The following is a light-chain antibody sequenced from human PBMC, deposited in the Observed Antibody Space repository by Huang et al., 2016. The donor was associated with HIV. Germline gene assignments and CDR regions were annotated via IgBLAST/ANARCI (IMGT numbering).Light chain of an antibody. V-gene: IGKV3-15*01. CDR2: GVS. CDR3: QQYNNWPRT. CDR1: QSISRN. Sequence: EIVMTQSPVTLSVSPGERGTLSCRASQSISRNLAWYQQKPGQAPRLLIYGVSTRATGTPARFSGSGSGTEFTLTISSLQSEDFAVYYCQQYNNWPRTFGRGTKVEIK. J-gene: IGKJ1*01.